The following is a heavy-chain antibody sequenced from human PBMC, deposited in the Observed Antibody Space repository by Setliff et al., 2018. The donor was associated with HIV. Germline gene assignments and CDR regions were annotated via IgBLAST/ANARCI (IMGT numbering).Heavy chain of an antibody. V-gene: IGHV4-61*09. CDR1: AYSITSGSYY. CDR3: ARYSSGWYRGAFDI. CDR2: IYTSGST. Sequence: LSLTCTVSAYSITSGSYYWSWIRQPAGKGLEWIGHIYTSGSTNYNPSLKSRVSISIDTSKNQFSLKVNSVTAADTAVYYCARYSSGWYRGAFDIRGQGTMVTVSS. J-gene: IGHJ3*02. D-gene: IGHD6-19*01.